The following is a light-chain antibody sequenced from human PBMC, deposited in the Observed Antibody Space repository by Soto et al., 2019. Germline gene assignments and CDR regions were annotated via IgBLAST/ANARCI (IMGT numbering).Light chain of an antibody. Sequence: EIVMTQSPDTLSVYQGEGATLSCRVSQSIRSNLAWYQQKPGQAPRLLIFGASNRATGIPDRFSGSGSGTDYTLTINRLEPEDFAVYYCHPYGSSRTFGQGTKVDI. V-gene: IGKV3-20*01. CDR3: HPYGSSRT. CDR1: QSIRSN. J-gene: IGKJ1*01. CDR2: GAS.